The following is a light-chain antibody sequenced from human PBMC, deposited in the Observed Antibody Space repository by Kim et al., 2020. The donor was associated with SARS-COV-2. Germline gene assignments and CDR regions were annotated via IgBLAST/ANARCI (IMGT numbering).Light chain of an antibody. CDR3: NSRDSSGLYV. Sequence: VSMAQTVRITRTGDSRRDYDASWHQQKPGQATVLVYYGKNHPPAGMPDRSAGSSAGNAASLTTTGAEEEDEAYYYCNSRDSSGLYVFGTGTKVTVL. CDR1: SRRDYD. V-gene: IGLV3-19*01. CDR2: GKN. J-gene: IGLJ1*01.